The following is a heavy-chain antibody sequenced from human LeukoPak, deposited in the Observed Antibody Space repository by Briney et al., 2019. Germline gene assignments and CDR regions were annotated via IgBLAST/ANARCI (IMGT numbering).Heavy chain of an antibody. D-gene: IGHD3-10*01. CDR2: ISSSSSYI. J-gene: IGHJ4*02. V-gene: IGHV3-21*01. CDR3: ARGSGARIVDY. CDR1: GFTFSSYS. Sequence: GGSLRLSCAASGFTFSSYSMNWVRQAPGKGLEWVSSISSSSSYIYYADSVKDRFTISRDNAKNSLYLQMNSLRAEDTAVYYCARGSGARIVDYWGQGTLVTVSS.